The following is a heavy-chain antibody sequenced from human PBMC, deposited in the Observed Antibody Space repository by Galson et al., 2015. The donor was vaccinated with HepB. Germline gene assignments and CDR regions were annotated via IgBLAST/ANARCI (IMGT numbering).Heavy chain of an antibody. CDR3: ARGMDGSGNFADY. CDR2: IWYDGSNK. V-gene: IGHV3-33*01. J-gene: IGHJ4*02. CDR1: GFTFSSYG. Sequence: SLRLSCAASGFTFSSYGMHWVRQAPGKGLEWVAVIWYDGSNKYYADSVKGRFTISRDNSKNTLYLQMNSLRAEDTAVYYCARGMDGSGNFADYWGQGTLVTVSS. D-gene: IGHD3-10*01.